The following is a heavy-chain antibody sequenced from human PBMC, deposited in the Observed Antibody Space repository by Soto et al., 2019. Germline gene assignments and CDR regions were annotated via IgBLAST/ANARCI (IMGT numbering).Heavy chain of an antibody. CDR3: TTDPLEWLLYSWFDP. CDR2: IKSKTDGGTT. V-gene: IGHV3-15*01. D-gene: IGHD3-3*01. Sequence: GGSLRLSCAASGFTFSNAWMSWVRQAPGKGLEWVGRIKSKTDGGTTVYAAPVKGRFTISRDASKNTLYLQMNSLKTEDTAVYYCTTDPLEWLLYSWFDPWGQGTLVTVSS. CDR1: GFTFSNAW. J-gene: IGHJ5*02.